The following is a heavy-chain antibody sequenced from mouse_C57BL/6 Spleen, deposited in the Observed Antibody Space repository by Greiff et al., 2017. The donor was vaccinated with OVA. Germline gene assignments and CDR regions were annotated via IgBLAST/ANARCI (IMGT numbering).Heavy chain of an antibody. J-gene: IGHJ2*01. CDR2: IDPSDSYT. CDR1: GYTFTSYW. Sequence: QVHVKQPGAELVMPGASVKLSCKASGYTFTSYWMHWVKQRPGQGLEWIGEIDPSDSYTNYNQKFKGKSTLTVDKSSSTAYMQLSSLTSEDSAVYYCARSRGSSYGYFDYWGQGTTLTVSS. V-gene: IGHV1-69*01. CDR3: ARSRGSSYGYFDY. D-gene: IGHD1-1*01.